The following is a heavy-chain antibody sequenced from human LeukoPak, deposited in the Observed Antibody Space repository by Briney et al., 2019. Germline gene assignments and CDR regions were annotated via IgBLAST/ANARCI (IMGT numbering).Heavy chain of an antibody. CDR1: GFTFSTYW. V-gene: IGHV3-7*05. J-gene: IGHJ4*02. CDR3: VAAGGY. Sequence: PGGSLRLSCAASGFTFSTYWMNWVRQDPGKGLEWVANINEDGSEKNYVDSVKGRFTISRDNAKNSLCLQMNSLRAEDTAVYYCVAAGGYWGQGALVTVSS. CDR2: INEDGSEK. D-gene: IGHD6-13*01.